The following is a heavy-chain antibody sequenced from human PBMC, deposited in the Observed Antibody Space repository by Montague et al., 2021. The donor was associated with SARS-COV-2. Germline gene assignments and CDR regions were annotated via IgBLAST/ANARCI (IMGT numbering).Heavy chain of an antibody. Sequence: TLSLTCTVSGGSISSGSYYWSWIRQPAGKGLEWIGRIYTSGSTNYNPSLKGRVTISIDTSKKQFSLKLSSVTAADTAVYYCARAVYTGGWYGVNYFDYWGQGTLVTVSS. J-gene: IGHJ4*02. D-gene: IGHD6-19*01. V-gene: IGHV4-61*02. CDR3: ARAVYTGGWYGVNYFDY. CDR1: GGSISSGSYY. CDR2: IYTSGST.